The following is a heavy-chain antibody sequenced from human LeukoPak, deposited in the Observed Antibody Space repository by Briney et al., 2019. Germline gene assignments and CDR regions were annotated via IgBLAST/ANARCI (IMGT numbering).Heavy chain of an antibody. CDR2: IYHSGST. CDR3: ARGSRAEYSYGPSFDY. CDR1: GVSISSGDYY. V-gene: IGHV4-30-2*01. Sequence: SETLSLTCTVSGVSISSGDYYWSWIRQPPGKGLEWIGYIYHSGSTYYNPSLKSRVTISVDRSKNQFSLKLSSVTGADTAVYYCARGSRAEYSYGPSFDYWGQGTLVTVSS. D-gene: IGHD5-18*01. J-gene: IGHJ4*02.